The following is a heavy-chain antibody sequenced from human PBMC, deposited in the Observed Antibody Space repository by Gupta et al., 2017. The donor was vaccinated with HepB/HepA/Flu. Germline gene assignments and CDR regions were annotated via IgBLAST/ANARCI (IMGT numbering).Heavy chain of an antibody. Sequence: QVQLQQWGAGLLKPSETLSLTCAVYGGSFSGYYWSWIRQPPGKGLEWIGEINHSGSTNYNPSLKSRVTISVDTSKNQFSLKLSSVTAADTAVYYCARHHLIVVVPAAMFDPWGQGTLVTVSS. CDR2: INHSGST. J-gene: IGHJ5*02. CDR1: GGSFSGYY. V-gene: IGHV4-34*01. D-gene: IGHD2-2*01. CDR3: ARHHLIVVVPAAMFDP.